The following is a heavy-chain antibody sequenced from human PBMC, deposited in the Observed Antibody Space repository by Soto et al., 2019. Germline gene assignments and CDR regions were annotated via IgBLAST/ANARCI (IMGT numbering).Heavy chain of an antibody. CDR1: GLTFSTYA. CDR2: ISGPGGGT. V-gene: IGHV3-23*01. J-gene: IGHJ4*02. CDR3: AKHLWTTVTNFDY. Sequence: PGGSLRLSCAASGLTFSTYAMSWVRQAPGKGLEWVSAISGPGGGTYYADSVKGRFTTSRDNSKNTLYLHMSSLRAEDTAVYFCAKHLWTTVTNFDYWGQGTLVTVSS. D-gene: IGHD4-4*01.